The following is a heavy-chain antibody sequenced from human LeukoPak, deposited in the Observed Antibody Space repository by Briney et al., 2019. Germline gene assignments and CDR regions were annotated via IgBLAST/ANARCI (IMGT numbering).Heavy chain of an antibody. CDR3: AADRDCSSSSCYPYYFDY. J-gene: IGHJ4*02. CDR1: GFTFTSSA. V-gene: IGHV1-58*02. CDR2: IVVGSGNT. Sequence: SVKVSCKASGFTFTSSAMQWVRQARGQRLAWIGWIVVGSGNTNYAQKFQERVTITRDMSTSTAYMELSSLRSEDTAVYYCAADRDCSSSSCYPYYFDYWGQGTLVTVSS. D-gene: IGHD2-2*01.